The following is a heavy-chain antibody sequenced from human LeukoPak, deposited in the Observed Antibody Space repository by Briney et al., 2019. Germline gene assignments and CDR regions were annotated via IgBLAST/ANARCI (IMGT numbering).Heavy chain of an antibody. D-gene: IGHD2-15*01. J-gene: IGHJ4*02. V-gene: IGHV3-21*01. CDR1: GFSFSDYS. CDR3: APDFNRGGRDHY. CDR2: ISSSSTYI. Sequence: RTGGSLRLSCAASGFSFSDYSMTWVRRAPGKGLEWVSSISSSSTYIHCADSVKGRFTISRDNAKNSLYLEMSSLRDEDTAVYYCAPDFNRGGRDHYWGQGTLVTVSS.